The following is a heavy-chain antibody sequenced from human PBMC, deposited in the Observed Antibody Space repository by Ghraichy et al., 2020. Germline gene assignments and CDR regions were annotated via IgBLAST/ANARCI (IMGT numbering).Heavy chain of an antibody. D-gene: IGHD5-18*01. CDR2: IYYSGST. V-gene: IGHV4-31*03. Sequence: SETLSLTCTVSGGSISSGGYYWSWIRQHPGKGLEWIGYIYYSGSTYYNPSLKSRVTISVDTSKNQFSLKLSSVTAADTAVYYCARIVDTAMEAKNWFDPWGQGTLVTVSS. CDR3: ARIVDTAMEAKNWFDP. J-gene: IGHJ5*02. CDR1: GGSISSGGYY.